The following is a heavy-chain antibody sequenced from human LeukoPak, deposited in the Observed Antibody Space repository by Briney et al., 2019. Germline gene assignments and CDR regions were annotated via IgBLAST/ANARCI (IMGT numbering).Heavy chain of an antibody. Sequence: SETLPLTCTVSGGSISSRSYYWGWIRQPPGKGLEWIGSIYYTGNTYAKPSLKRRVTISVDTSKNQFSLKLRSVTAADTAVYYCARHLSSIAARPEDDAFDIWGQGTMVTVSS. CDR3: ARHLSSIAARPEDDAFDI. CDR1: GGSISSRSYY. V-gene: IGHV4-39*01. D-gene: IGHD6-6*01. CDR2: IYYTGNT. J-gene: IGHJ3*02.